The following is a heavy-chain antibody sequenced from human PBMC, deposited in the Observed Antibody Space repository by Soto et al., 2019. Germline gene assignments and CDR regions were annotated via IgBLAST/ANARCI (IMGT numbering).Heavy chain of an antibody. V-gene: IGHV4-39*01. Sequence: PSETLSLTCTVSGGSISNSRYYWAWIRQPPGKGLEWIGSIYHTGNTYYNPSLRSRVTISVDTSKNQFSLKLSSVTAADTAVYYCARHFSVDYFDYWGQGALVTVSS. CDR2: IYHTGNT. CDR3: ARHFSVDYFDY. J-gene: IGHJ4*02. CDR1: GGSISNSRYY.